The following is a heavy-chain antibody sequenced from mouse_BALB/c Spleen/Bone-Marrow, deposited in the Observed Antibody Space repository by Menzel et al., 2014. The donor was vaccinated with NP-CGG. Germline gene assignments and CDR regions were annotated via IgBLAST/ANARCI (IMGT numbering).Heavy chain of an antibody. CDR1: GFTFSSYA. Sequence: EVQVVESGGGLVKPGGSLKLSCAASGFTFSSYAMSWVRQTPEKRLEWVATISSGGSYTYYPDSVKGRFTISRDNAKNTLYLQMSSLRSEDTAMYYCASSYYDYDGYAMDYWGQGTSVTV. J-gene: IGHJ4*01. V-gene: IGHV5-9-3*01. CDR3: ASSYYDYDGYAMDY. D-gene: IGHD2-4*01. CDR2: ISSGGSYT.